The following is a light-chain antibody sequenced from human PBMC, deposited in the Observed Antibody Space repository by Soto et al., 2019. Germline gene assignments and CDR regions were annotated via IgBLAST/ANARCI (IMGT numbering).Light chain of an antibody. J-gene: IGKJ2*01. CDR1: QSFSTW. V-gene: IGKV1-5*03. CDR2: RTS. Sequence: DIQMTQSPSTLSVSVGDRVTITCRASQSFSTWLAWYQQKPGKAPKLLIYRTSSLKNGIPSRYSGSGSGTEFTLTISRLQPDDFATQYCQEYSRYPYTFGQGTKLEIK. CDR3: QEYSRYPYT.